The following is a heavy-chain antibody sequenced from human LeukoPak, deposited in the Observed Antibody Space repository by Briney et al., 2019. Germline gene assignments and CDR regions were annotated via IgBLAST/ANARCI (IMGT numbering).Heavy chain of an antibody. D-gene: IGHD1-1*01. CDR3: ARDVQLERLLH. J-gene: IGHJ4*02. Sequence: ASVKVSCKASGYTFTGYYMHGVRQAPGQGLEWMGWINPNSGGTNYAQKFQGRVTMTRDTSISTVYMELSRLRSDDTAVYYCARDVQLERLLHWGQGTLVTVSS. CDR2: INPNSGGT. CDR1: GYTFTGYY. V-gene: IGHV1-2*02.